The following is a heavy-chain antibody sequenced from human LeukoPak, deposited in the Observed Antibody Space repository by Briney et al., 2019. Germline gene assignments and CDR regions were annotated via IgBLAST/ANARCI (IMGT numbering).Heavy chain of an antibody. CDR3: TKRGAYGSGRSYFFEF. CDR1: RFTPSTHP. D-gene: IGHD2-15*01. Sequence: GGSLRLSCAASRFTPSTHPMSSARQSPGKGLGGGSTISDTGVDTFYANSVKGRFAISRDNFKNMLYLQMNNLRAEDTAVYYCTKRGAYGSGRSYFFEFWGQGTLVTVSS. CDR2: ISDTGVDT. J-gene: IGHJ4*02. V-gene: IGHV3-23*01.